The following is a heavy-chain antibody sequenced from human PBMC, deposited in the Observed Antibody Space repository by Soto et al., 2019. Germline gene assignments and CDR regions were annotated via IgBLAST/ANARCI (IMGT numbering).Heavy chain of an antibody. J-gene: IGHJ4*02. CDR3: ASLQAAAGDNDLTFDY. D-gene: IGHD6-13*01. V-gene: IGHV5-10-1*01. Sequence: EVQLVQSGAEVKKPGESLRISCEGSGYSFTSYWISWVRQMPGKGLEWMGRIDPSDSYTNYSPSFQGHVTISADKSISTAYRQWSSLKASDTAIYYCASLQAAAGDNDLTFDYWGQGTLVTVSS. CDR2: IDPSDSYT. CDR1: GYSFTSYW.